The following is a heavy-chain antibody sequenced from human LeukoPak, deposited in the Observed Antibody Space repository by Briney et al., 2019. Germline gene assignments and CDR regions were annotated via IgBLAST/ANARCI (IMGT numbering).Heavy chain of an antibody. CDR3: ARSPSRKYYYDSSGSDY. Sequence: ASVKVSCKASGYTFTSYGISWVRQATGQGLEWMGWMNPNSGNTGYAQKFQGRVTMTRNTSISTAYMELSSLRSEDTAVYYCARSPSRKYYYDSSGSDYWGQGTLVTVSS. D-gene: IGHD3-22*01. V-gene: IGHV1-8*02. CDR2: MNPNSGNT. J-gene: IGHJ4*02. CDR1: GYTFTSYG.